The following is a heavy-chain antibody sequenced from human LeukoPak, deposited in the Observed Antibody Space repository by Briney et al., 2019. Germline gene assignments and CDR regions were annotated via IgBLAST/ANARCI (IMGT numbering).Heavy chain of an antibody. V-gene: IGHV4-34*01. CDR1: GGSFSGYY. D-gene: IGHD5-12*01. J-gene: IGHJ6*03. CDR3: ARDVVATIFSYYYYMDV. CDR2: INHSGST. Sequence: SETLSLTCAVYGGSFSGYYWSWIRQPPGKGLEWIGEINHSGSTNYNPSLKSRVTISVDTSKNQFSLKLSPVTAADTAVYYCARDVVATIFSYYYYMDVWGKGTTVTVSS.